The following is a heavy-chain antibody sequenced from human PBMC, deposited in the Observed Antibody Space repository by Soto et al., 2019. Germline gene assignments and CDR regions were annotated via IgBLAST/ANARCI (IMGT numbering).Heavy chain of an antibody. Sequence: GGSLRLSCAASGFTFSSYAMHWVRQAPGKGLEWVAVISYDGSNKYYADSVKGRFTISRDNSKNTLYLQMNSLRAEDTAVYYCARVSYYGSGSYYNLYYYYGMDVWGQGTTVTVSS. J-gene: IGHJ6*02. D-gene: IGHD3-10*01. V-gene: IGHV3-30-3*01. CDR1: GFTFSSYA. CDR2: ISYDGSNK. CDR3: ARVSYYGSGSYYNLYYYYGMDV.